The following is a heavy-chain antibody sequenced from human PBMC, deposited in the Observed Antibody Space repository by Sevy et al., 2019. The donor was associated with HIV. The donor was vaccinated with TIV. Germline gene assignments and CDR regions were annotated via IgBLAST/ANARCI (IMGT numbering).Heavy chain of an antibody. D-gene: IGHD2-15*01. CDR1: GFTFDDYA. Sequence: GGSLRLSCAASGFTFDDYAMHWVRQAPGKGLEWVSGIGWNSGSIGYADSVKGRFTISRDNAKNSLYLQMNSLRAEDTALYYCAKTNELGYCSGGSCSDFDYWGQGTLVTVSS. CDR2: IGWNSGSI. V-gene: IGHV3-9*01. CDR3: AKTNELGYCSGGSCSDFDY. J-gene: IGHJ4*02.